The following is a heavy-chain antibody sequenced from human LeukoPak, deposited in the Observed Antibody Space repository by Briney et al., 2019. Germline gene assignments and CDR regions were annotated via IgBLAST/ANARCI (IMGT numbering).Heavy chain of an antibody. D-gene: IGHD2-2*01. CDR3: TTAPQRYCDSSTCTDY. CDR2: LYTKTDDRTT. CDR1: GFTFSNAW. J-gene: IGHJ4*02. V-gene: IGHV3-15*01. Sequence: GGPLRLSCATSGFTFSNAWLSWFRQAPGKGRQWFGGLYTKTDDRTTDYAAPVKGRFTISRDDSKNTMFLQMNSLKTEDTAVYYCTTAPQRYCDSSTCTDYWGQGTLVTVSS.